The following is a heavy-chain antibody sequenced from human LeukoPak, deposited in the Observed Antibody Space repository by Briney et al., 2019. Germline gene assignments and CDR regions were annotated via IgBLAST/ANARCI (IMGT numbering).Heavy chain of an antibody. CDR2: IYSGGST. CDR1: GFTVSSTY. CDR3: ARELGYCSGGTCPTTFDY. J-gene: IGHJ4*02. Sequence: GGSLRLSCAASGFTVSSTYMSWVRQAPGKGLEWVPVIYSGGSTYYADSVKGRFTVSRDNSKNTLYLQMNSLRAEDTAVYYCARELGYCSGGTCPTTFDYWGQGTLVTVSS. V-gene: IGHV3-53*01. D-gene: IGHD2-15*01.